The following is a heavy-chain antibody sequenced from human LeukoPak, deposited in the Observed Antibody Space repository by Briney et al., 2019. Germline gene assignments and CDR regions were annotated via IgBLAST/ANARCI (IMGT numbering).Heavy chain of an antibody. J-gene: IGHJ4*02. Sequence: GGSLRLSCAASEFTFSSYWMSWVRQAPGKGLEWVANIKQDGSEKYYVDSVKGRFTISRDNAKNSLYLQMNSLRAEDTAVYYCARDRRPKVGATTLDYWGQGTLVTVSS. V-gene: IGHV3-7*01. CDR2: IKQDGSEK. CDR1: EFTFSSYW. D-gene: IGHD1-26*01. CDR3: ARDRRPKVGATTLDY.